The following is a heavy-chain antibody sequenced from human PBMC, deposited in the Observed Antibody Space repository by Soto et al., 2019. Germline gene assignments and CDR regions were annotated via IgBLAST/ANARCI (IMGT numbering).Heavy chain of an antibody. J-gene: IGHJ6*02. V-gene: IGHV1-18*01. Sequence: ASVKVSCKASGYTFTNHDVTWIRQAPRQGLEWMGWISAHTGKTNYAQKFQARDTMTTDTSTSTAYMELRSLTSGDTGVYYRARAGYDTSWTAHPYGMDLWGQGATVTVSS. D-gene: IGHD3-22*01. CDR3: ARAGYDTSWTAHPYGMDL. CDR2: ISAHTGKT. CDR1: GYTFTNHD.